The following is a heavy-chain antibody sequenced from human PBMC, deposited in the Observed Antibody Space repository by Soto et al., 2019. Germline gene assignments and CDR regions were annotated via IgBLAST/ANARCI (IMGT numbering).Heavy chain of an antibody. D-gene: IGHD6-6*01. CDR3: ARGRIAARPIDY. CDR1: GGSFSGYY. J-gene: IGHJ4*02. Sequence: QVQLQQWGAGLLKPSETLSLTCAVYGGSFSGYYWSWIRQPPGKGLEWIGEINHSGSTNYNPSLKSRVTISVDTSKNQFSLKLSSVTAADTAVYYCARGRIAARPIDYWGQGTLVTVSS. V-gene: IGHV4-34*01. CDR2: INHSGST.